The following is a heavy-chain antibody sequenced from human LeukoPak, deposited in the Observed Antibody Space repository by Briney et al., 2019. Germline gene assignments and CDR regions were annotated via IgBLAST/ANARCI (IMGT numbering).Heavy chain of an antibody. D-gene: IGHD2-15*01. V-gene: IGHV3-30*02. CDR2: IRYDGTNE. CDR1: GFTFSSYG. J-gene: IGHJ4*02. CDR3: AKDPQYCSETNCY. Sequence: GGSLRLSCAASGFTFSSYGMHWVRQAPGKGLEWVSFIRYDGTNEYCADSVKGRFTISRDNSKNTPYLQMNSLRVEDTAVYYCAKDPQYCSETNCYWGQGTLVTVSS.